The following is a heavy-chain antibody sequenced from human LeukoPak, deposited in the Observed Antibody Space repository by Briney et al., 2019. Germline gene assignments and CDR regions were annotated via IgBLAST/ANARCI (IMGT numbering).Heavy chain of an antibody. V-gene: IGHV4-4*07. CDR2: ISSSGST. CDR1: GGSISNYH. J-gene: IGHJ5*02. Sequence: SETLSLTCTVSGGSISNYHWSWIRQPAGKGLEWIGRISSSGSTNYSPSLKSRVTISVDTSKNQFSLKLSSVTAADTAVYYCARQSGNWFDPWGQGTLVTVSS. CDR3: ARQSGNWFDP.